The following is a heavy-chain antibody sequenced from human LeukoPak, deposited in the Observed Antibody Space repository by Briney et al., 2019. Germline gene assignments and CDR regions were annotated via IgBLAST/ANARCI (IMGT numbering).Heavy chain of an antibody. J-gene: IGHJ4*02. Sequence: ASVKVSCKASGYTFTSYDIKWVRQATGQGLEWMGWMNPNSGNTGYAQKFQGRVTMTRDTSTSTVYMELSSLRSEDTAVYYCARDTLYDSSGDQFDYWGQGTLVTVSS. CDR3: ARDTLYDSSGDQFDY. CDR2: MNPNSGNT. V-gene: IGHV1-8*01. D-gene: IGHD3-22*01. CDR1: GYTFTSYD.